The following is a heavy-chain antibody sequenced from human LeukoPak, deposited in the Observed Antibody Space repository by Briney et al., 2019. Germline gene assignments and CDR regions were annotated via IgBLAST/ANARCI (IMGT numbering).Heavy chain of an antibody. V-gene: IGHV3-7*01. CDR3: ARGWELGYYYYGMGV. J-gene: IGHJ6*02. D-gene: IGHD1-26*01. CDR1: GFTFSSYW. Sequence: GGSLRLSCAASGFTFSSYWMSWVRQAPGKGLEWVANIKQDGSEKYYVDSVKGRFTISRDNAKNSLYLQMNSLRAEDTAVYYCARGWELGYYYYGMGVWGQGTTVTVSS. CDR2: IKQDGSEK.